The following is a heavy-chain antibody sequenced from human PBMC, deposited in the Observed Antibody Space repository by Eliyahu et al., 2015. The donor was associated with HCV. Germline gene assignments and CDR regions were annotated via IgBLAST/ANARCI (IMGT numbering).Heavy chain of an antibody. Sequence: QVQLVESGGGLVKPGGSLRLSCVASGFTFSDYYMSWIRQAPGKGLEWVSYIRSSGNSISYADSVKGRFTISRDNAKNSLYLQMNYLTAEDTAVYYCARDLHYYGSGNDVWGQGTMVIVSS. CDR2: IRSSGNSI. J-gene: IGHJ3*01. D-gene: IGHD3-10*01. V-gene: IGHV3-11*01. CDR1: GFTFSDYY. CDR3: ARDLHYYGSGNDV.